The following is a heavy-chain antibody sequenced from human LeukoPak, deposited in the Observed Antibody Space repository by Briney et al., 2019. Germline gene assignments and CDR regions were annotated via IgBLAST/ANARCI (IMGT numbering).Heavy chain of an antibody. CDR3: AKEGFGNYYDSSGYCDY. V-gene: IGHV1-2*02. J-gene: IGHJ4*02. D-gene: IGHD3-22*01. Sequence: ASVKVSCKASGYTFTGYYMHWVRQAPGQGLEWMGWINPNSGGTNYAQKFQGRVTMTRDTSISTAYMELSRLRSDDTAVYYCAKEGFGNYYDSSGYCDYWGQGTLVTVSS. CDR2: INPNSGGT. CDR1: GYTFTGYY.